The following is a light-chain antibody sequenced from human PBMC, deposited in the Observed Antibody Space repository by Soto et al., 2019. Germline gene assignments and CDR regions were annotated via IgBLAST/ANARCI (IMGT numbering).Light chain of an antibody. CDR1: QSISSE. CDR2: KAS. V-gene: IGKV1-5*03. Sequence: DIQRTQSPSTLSASVGDRVTIACRASQSISSELAWYQQKPGRAPKLLIYKASSLESGVPSRFSGSASGTQFTLTVSSLQPDDFATYYCLQYKSYPLTFGGGTKVDIK. J-gene: IGKJ4*01. CDR3: LQYKSYPLT.